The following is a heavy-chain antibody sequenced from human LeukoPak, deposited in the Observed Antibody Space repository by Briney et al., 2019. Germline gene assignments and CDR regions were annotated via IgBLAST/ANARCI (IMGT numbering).Heavy chain of an antibody. CDR2: IYYSGST. Sequence: PSETLSLTCTVSGGSISSSGYYWGWIRQPPGKGLEWIGSIYYSGSTYYNPSLKSRVTISVDTSKNHFSLKLSSVTAADTAVYYCARAAGPGGTTFLGWFDPWGQGTLVTVSS. D-gene: IGHD1-7*01. CDR1: GGSISSSGYY. V-gene: IGHV4-39*02. CDR3: ARAAGPGGTTFLGWFDP. J-gene: IGHJ5*02.